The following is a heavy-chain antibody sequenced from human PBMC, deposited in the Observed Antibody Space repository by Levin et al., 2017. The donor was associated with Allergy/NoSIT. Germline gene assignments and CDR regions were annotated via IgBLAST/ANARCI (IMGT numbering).Heavy chain of an antibody. D-gene: IGHD4-17*01. CDR1: GGSISRSSYY. CDR3: ARMGPTVTTRVYFDY. J-gene: IGHJ4*02. V-gene: IGHV4-39*01. CDR2: INHSGST. Sequence: GSLRLSCTVSGGSISRSSYYWGWIRQPPGKGLEWIGSINHSGSTYYNPSLKTRVTISVDTSVDTSKNQFSLKLSSVTAADTAVYYCARMGPTVTTRVYFDYWGQGTLVTVSS.